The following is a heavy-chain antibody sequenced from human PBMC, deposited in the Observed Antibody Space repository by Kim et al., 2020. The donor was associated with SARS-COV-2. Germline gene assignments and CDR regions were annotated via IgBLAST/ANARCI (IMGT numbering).Heavy chain of an antibody. J-gene: IGHJ6*02. CDR3: ARDMGSGNYYRRYYQYYGMDV. V-gene: IGHV3-11*01. D-gene: IGHD3-10*01. CDR1: GFTLSDYY. CDR2: ISSSGNTI. Sequence: GGSLRLSCAASGFTLSDYYMSWIRQAPGKGLEWVSYISSSGNTIYYADSVKGRFTISRDNATNSLYLQMNSLRGEDTSVYYCARDMGSGNYYRRYYQYYGMDVWGHGLTVIVFS.